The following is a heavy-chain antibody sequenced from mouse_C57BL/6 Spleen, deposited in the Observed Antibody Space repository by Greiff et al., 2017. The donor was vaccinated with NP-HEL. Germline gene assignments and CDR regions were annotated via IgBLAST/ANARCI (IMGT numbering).Heavy chain of an antibody. D-gene: IGHD2-4*01. V-gene: IGHV5-17*01. J-gene: IGHJ4*01. CDR3: AKIYYDYDGIYYYAMDY. CDR1: GFTFSDYG. CDR2: ISSGSSTI. Sequence: VQLQQSGGGLVKPGGSLKLSCAASGFTFSDYGMHWVRQAPEKGLEWVAYISSGSSTIYYADTVKGRFTISRDNAKNTLFLQMTSLRSEDTAMYYCAKIYYDYDGIYYYAMDYWGQGTSVTVSS.